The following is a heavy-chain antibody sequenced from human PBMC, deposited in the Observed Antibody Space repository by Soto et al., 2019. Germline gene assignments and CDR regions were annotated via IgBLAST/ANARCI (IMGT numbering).Heavy chain of an antibody. V-gene: IGHV3-11*01. CDR3: ARDPGLAANDY. CDR1: GFTFSDYY. J-gene: IGHJ4*02. CDR2: ISSTGNTI. D-gene: IGHD6-25*01. Sequence: PGGSLRLSCAASGFTFSDYYMSWIRQAPGKGLEWVSYISSTGNTIYYADSVKGRFTISRGNAKNSLYLQMNSLRAEDTAVYYCARDPGLAANDYWGQGTLVTVSS.